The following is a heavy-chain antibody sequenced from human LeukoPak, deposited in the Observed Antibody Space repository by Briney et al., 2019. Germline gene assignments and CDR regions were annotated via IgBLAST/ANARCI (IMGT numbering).Heavy chain of an antibody. J-gene: IGHJ4*02. V-gene: IGHV3-23*01. CDR2: ISGSGGST. D-gene: IGHD1-1*01. CDR1: GFTFSTYS. CDR3: AKGGRGRHFDY. Sequence: GGSLRLSCAASGFTFSTYSMNWVRQAPGKGLEWVSAISGSGGSTYCADSVKGRFTISRDNSKNTLYLQMNSLRAEDTAVYYCAKGGRGRHFDYWGQGTLVTVSS.